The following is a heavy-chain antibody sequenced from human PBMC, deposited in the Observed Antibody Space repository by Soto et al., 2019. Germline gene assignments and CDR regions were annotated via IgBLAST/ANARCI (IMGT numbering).Heavy chain of an antibody. Sequence: PSETLSLTCTVSGGSISNAAYSWSWVRQPPGKGLEWIGEIYHSGGANYNPSLKSRVTISVDKSNNQFSLSLSSVTAADTAVYYCASGENHDYSNYPFDYWGQGTLVTVSS. D-gene: IGHD4-4*01. V-gene: IGHV4-4*02. CDR1: GGSISNAAYS. CDR2: IYHSGGA. J-gene: IGHJ4*02. CDR3: ASGENHDYSNYPFDY.